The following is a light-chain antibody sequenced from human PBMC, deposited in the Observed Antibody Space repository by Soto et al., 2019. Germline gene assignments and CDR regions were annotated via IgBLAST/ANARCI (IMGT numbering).Light chain of an antibody. CDR1: SSNIGAGYD. J-gene: IGLJ2*01. V-gene: IGLV1-40*01. CDR3: QSYDSRLSGPV. CDR2: GNS. Sequence: QSVLTQPPSVSGAPGQRVAISCTGSSSNIGAGYDVHWYQQVPGTAPKLLIYGNSNRPSGVPDRFSGSKSGTSASLAITGLQAEDEADYYCQSYDSRLSGPVFGGGTKLTVL.